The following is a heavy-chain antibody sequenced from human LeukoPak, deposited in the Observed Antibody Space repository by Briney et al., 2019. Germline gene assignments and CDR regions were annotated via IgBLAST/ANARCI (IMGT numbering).Heavy chain of an antibody. D-gene: IGHD3-22*01. CDR3: AGTWLQRGGAFDV. CDR1: DDSITAYH. Sequence: PSETLSLTCTVSDDSITAYHWNWIRQPAGKGLEWVGRIFSSGSTNYSPSLKSRVTMSVDTSKNYFSLKLTSVTAADTAVYYCAGTWLQRGGAFDVWGQGTMVTVSS. J-gene: IGHJ3*01. V-gene: IGHV4-4*07. CDR2: IFSSGST.